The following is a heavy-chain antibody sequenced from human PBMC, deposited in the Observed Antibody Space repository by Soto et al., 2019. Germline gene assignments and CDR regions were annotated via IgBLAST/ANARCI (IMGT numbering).Heavy chain of an antibody. CDR3: ARPAIPYSSSWYSNY. V-gene: IGHV3-11*01. J-gene: IGHJ4*02. CDR2: ISSSGSTI. Sequence: GGSLRLSCAASGFTFSDYYMSWIRQAPGKGPEWVSYISSSGSTIYYADSVKGRFTISRDNAKNSLYLQMNSLRAEDTAVYYCARPAIPYSSSWYSNYWGQGTLVTVSS. D-gene: IGHD6-13*01. CDR1: GFTFSDYY.